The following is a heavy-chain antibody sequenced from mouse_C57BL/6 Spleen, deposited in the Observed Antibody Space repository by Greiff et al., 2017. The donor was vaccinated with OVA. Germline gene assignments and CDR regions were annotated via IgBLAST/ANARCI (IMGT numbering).Heavy chain of an antibody. CDR1: GFTFTSYA. CDR2: ISSGGDYT. D-gene: IGHD1-1*01. J-gene: IGHJ4*01. V-gene: IGHV5-9-1*02. CDR3: RYCYGSSDLYAMDY. Sequence: EVLLVESGDGLVKPGGSLKLSCAASGFTFTSYAMSWVRQTPEQGLEWVAYISSGGDYTYYADTVKGRFTISTDNARNTLYLQMRSLKSEDTAMYYCRYCYGSSDLYAMDYWGQGTSVTVSS.